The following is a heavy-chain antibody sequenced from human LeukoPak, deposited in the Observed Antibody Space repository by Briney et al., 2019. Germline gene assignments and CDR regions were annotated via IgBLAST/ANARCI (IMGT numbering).Heavy chain of an antibody. D-gene: IGHD6-13*01. CDR1: GYTFVDYW. CDR3: ARQSGIAAAEV. Sequence: GEYLKISCRGSGYTFVDYWSGWVRQMPGKGLEWMGIIYPGDSDTRYSPSFQGQVTISADKSISTAYLQWSSLKASDTAMYYCARQSGIAAAEVWGQGTMVTVSS. J-gene: IGHJ3*01. V-gene: IGHV5-51*01. CDR2: IYPGDSDT.